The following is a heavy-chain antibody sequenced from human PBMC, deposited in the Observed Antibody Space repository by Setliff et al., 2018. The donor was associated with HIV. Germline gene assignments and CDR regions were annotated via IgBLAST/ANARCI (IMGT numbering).Heavy chain of an antibody. CDR1: GYTLINYH. CDR2: ISASSVNT. V-gene: IGHV1-18*01. Sequence: GASVKVSCKASGYTLINYHIIWVRQAPGQGLEWVGSISASSVNTNYTQGRVTMTTDISTNTAYMELRSLRSADSAVYYCARVPVSNYYYYMDVWGKGTTVTVSS. CDR3: ARVPVSNYYYYMDV. J-gene: IGHJ6*03.